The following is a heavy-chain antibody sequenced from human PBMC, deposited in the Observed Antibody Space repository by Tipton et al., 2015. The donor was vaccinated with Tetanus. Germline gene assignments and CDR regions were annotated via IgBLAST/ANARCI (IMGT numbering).Heavy chain of an antibody. CDR3: ARDSYVTGTTSHFDF. V-gene: IGHV1-2*02. J-gene: IGHJ4*02. Sequence: QLVQSGAEVKKPGSSVKVSCKTSGGSFSTYITSWVRQAPGQGLEWLGWINPDSGGTKYTQNFQGRVTMTRDTPTTTVYLELTSLKSDDTAVYYCARDSYVTGTTSHFDFWGQGSLVNVSS. CDR1: GGSFSTYI. D-gene: IGHD1-7*01. CDR2: INPDSGGT.